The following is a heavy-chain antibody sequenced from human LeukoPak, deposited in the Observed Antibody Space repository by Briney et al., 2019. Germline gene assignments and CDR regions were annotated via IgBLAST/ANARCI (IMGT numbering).Heavy chain of an antibody. CDR3: AKDTAAVLRFFDY. V-gene: IGHV3-9*01. D-gene: IGHD3-3*01. Sequence: SLRLSCAASGFTFDDYAMHWVRQAPGKGLEWASGISWNSGSIGYADSVKGRFTISRDNAKNSLYLQMNSLRAEDTALYYCAKDTAAVLRFFDYWGQGTLVTVSS. CDR1: GFTFDDYA. J-gene: IGHJ4*02. CDR2: ISWNSGSI.